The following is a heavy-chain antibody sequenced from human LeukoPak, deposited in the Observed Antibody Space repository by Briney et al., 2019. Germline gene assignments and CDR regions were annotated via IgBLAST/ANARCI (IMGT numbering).Heavy chain of an antibody. CDR1: GGSISSGGYS. V-gene: IGHV4-30-2*01. D-gene: IGHD5-18*01. CDR2: IYHSGST. CDR3: ARQDTAMVLDY. Sequence: SEPLSLTCAVSGGSISSGGYSWSWIRQPPGKGLEWIGYIYHSGSTYYTPSLKSRVTISVDRSKNQFSLKLSSVTAADTAVYYCARQDTAMVLDYWGQGTLVTVSS. J-gene: IGHJ4*02.